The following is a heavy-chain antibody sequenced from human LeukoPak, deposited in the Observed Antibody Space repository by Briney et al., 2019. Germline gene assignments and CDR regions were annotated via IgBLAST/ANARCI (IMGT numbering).Heavy chain of an antibody. CDR3: ARDGSSSEGFDY. CDR1: GASIRSYY. Sequence: SETLSLTCTVSGASIRSYYWSWIRQPAGKGLEWIGRIVPSGSTNYNPSLKSRLTISLDTSKNQFSLKLSSVTAADTAVYYCARDGSSSEGFDYWGQGTLVTVSS. D-gene: IGHD6-6*01. J-gene: IGHJ4*02. V-gene: IGHV4-4*07. CDR2: IVPSGST.